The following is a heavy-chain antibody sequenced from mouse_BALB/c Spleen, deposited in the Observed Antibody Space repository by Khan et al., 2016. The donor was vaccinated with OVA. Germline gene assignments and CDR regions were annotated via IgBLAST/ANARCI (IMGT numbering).Heavy chain of an antibody. Sequence: MQLEGSGPELVKPGASVKISCKASGYSFTGYFMNWVMQSHGKSLEWIGRINPHIGETFYNPKFKGKATLTVDESSSTAHMELRSLASEDSAVYYCARIYGSDFDYWGQGTTLTVSS. CDR3: ARIYGSDFDY. V-gene: IGHV1-20*02. CDR2: INPHIGET. J-gene: IGHJ2*01. CDR1: GYSFTGYF. D-gene: IGHD1-1*01.